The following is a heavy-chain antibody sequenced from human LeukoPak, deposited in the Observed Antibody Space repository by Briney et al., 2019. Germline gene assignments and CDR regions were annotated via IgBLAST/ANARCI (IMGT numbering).Heavy chain of an antibody. CDR3: ARKDIVAWFDP. V-gene: IGHV4-31*03. D-gene: IGHD2-15*01. CDR1: GGSISSGGYY. Sequence: SETLSLTGTVSGGSISSGGYYWSWIRQHPGKGLEWIGYIYYSGSTYYNPSLKSRVTISVDTSKNQFSLKLSSVTAADTAVYYCARKDIVAWFDPWGQGTLVTVSS. J-gene: IGHJ5*02. CDR2: IYYSGST.